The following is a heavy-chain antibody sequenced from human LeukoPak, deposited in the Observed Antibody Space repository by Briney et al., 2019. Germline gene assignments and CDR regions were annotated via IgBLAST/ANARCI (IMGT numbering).Heavy chain of an antibody. CDR1: GFTFSDYY. CDR3: AREQDFGEPHNP. Sequence: KPGGSLRLSCAASGFTFSDYYMSWIRQAPGKELEWVSYISSSSSYTNYADSVRGRFTISRDNAKNSLYLQMNSLRAEDTAVYYCAREQDFGEPHNPWGQGTLVTVSS. V-gene: IGHV3-11*05. J-gene: IGHJ5*02. D-gene: IGHD3-10*01. CDR2: ISSSSSYT.